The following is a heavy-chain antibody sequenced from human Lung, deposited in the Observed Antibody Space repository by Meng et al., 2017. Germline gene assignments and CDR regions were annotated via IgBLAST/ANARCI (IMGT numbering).Heavy chain of an antibody. D-gene: IGHD5-18*01. Sequence: EVQRVEFGGGLVQPGGSLRLSCAASGFTFSSYALIWVRQAPGKGLEWVSGILGSGDSTFYADSVKGRFTISRDNSKNTLFLQMNSLRDEDTAVYYCAKARIQLWLFDYWGQGTLVTVSS. CDR3: AKARIQLWLFDY. CDR1: GFTFSSYA. CDR2: ILGSGDST. V-gene: IGHV3-23*04. J-gene: IGHJ4*02.